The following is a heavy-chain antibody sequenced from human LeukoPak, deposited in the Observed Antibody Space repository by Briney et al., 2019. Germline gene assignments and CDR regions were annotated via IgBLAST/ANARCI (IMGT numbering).Heavy chain of an antibody. CDR3: AKGLVGATHSDAFDI. D-gene: IGHD1-26*01. CDR2: ISGSGGST. CDR1: GFTFSSYA. V-gene: IGHV3-23*01. J-gene: IGHJ3*02. Sequence: GGSLRLSCAASGFTFSSYAMSWVRQAPGKGLEWVSDISGSGGSTYYADSVKGRFTISRDNSKNTLYLQMNSLRAEDTAVYYCAKGLVGATHSDAFDIWGQGTMVTVSS.